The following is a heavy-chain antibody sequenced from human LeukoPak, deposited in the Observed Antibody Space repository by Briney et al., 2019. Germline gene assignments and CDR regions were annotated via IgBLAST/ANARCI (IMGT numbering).Heavy chain of an antibody. Sequence: ASVKVSCKASGYTFTSYDINWVRQATGQGLEWMGWMNPNSGNTGYAQKFQGRVTITRNTSISTAYMELSSLRPEDTAVYYCARDVGGSYKYYFDYWGQGTLVTVSS. V-gene: IGHV1-8*03. CDR1: GYTFTSYD. CDR3: ARDVGGSYKYYFDY. D-gene: IGHD1-26*01. CDR2: MNPNSGNT. J-gene: IGHJ4*02.